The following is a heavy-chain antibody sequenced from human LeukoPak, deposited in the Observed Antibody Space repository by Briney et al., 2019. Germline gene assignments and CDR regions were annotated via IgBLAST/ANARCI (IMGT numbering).Heavy chain of an antibody. J-gene: IGHJ6*03. V-gene: IGHV1-69*05. Sequence: SSVTVSCKACVGTYISYAINWVGQAPGQGLAWVGVIYPFFGTADYAQKFQGRVTITTDESTSTAYMELSSLRSEDTAVYYCARGRPGYCSSTSCYPCYYYMDVWGKGTTVTVSS. D-gene: IGHD2-2*01. CDR1: VGTYISYA. CDR3: ARGRPGYCSSTSCYPCYYYMDV. CDR2: IYPFFGTA.